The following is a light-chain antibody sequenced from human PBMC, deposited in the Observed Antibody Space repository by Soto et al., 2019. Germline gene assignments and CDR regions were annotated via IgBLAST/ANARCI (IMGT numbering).Light chain of an antibody. J-gene: IGKJ5*01. CDR2: AAS. CDR3: QQYGSSFIT. V-gene: IGKV3-20*01. CDR1: QSVSSTY. Sequence: ELVLTQSPGTLSLSPGERATLSCRASQSVSSTYLAWYQQKPGQAPRLLIYAASNRAPGIPDRFSGSGSGTDFTLTICRLEPEDFAVYYCQQYGSSFITFGQGTRLEMK.